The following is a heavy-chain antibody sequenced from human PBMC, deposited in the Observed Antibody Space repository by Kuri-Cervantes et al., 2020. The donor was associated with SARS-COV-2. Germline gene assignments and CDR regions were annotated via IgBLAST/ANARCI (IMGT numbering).Heavy chain of an antibody. J-gene: IGHJ1*01. Sequence: SVKVSCKASGGTLSSYAISWVRQAPGQGLEWMGGIIPIFGTANYAQKFQGRVTITTDESTSTAYMELSSLRSEDTAVYYCARDLVPAAMGYFQHWGQGTLVTVSS. D-gene: IGHD2-2*01. CDR1: GGTLSSYA. V-gene: IGHV1-69*05. CDR2: IIPIFGTA. CDR3: ARDLVPAAMGYFQH.